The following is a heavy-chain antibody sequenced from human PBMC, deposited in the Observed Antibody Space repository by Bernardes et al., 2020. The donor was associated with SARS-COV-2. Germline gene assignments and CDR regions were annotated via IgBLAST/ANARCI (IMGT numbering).Heavy chain of an antibody. V-gene: IGHV3-49*04. CDR1: GFIFGDHA. Sequence: GGSLRLSCTGSGFIFGDHAINWVRQAPGKGLEWVGYIRSKPYGGTIDYAGSGKGRFIISRDDSKGVAYLQMNSLKTEDTAVYYCTRKNRGDSWGQGTLVTVSS. J-gene: IGHJ4*02. D-gene: IGHD3-10*01. CDR2: IRSKPYGGTI. CDR3: TRKNRGDS.